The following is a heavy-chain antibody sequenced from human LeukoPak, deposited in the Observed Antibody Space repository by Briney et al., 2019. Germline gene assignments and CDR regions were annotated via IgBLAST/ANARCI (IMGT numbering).Heavy chain of an antibody. CDR1: GFTFSSYA. D-gene: IGHD6-19*01. CDR2: IYSGGST. V-gene: IGHV3-23*03. CDR3: ASDTGLGSGWGQPSYDY. Sequence: QTGGSLRLSCAVSGFTFSSYAMSWVRQAPGKGLEWASVIYSGGSTYYADSVKGRFTISRDNSKNTLYLQMNSLRAEDTAVYYCASDTGLGSGWGQPSYDYWGQGTLVTVSS. J-gene: IGHJ4*02.